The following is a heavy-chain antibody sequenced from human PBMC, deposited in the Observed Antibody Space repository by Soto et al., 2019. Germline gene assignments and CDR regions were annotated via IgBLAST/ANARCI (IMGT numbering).Heavy chain of an antibody. CDR2: IYYGGST. CDR1: GGSISSYY. D-gene: IGHD3-22*01. V-gene: IGHV4-59*01. J-gene: IGHJ5*02. CDR3: ARVKAYYYDSSGSYELDP. Sequence: SETLSLTCTVSGGSISSYYWSWIRQPPGKGLEWIGYIYYGGSTNYNPSLKSRVTISVDTSKNQFSLKLSSVTAADTAVYYCARVKAYYYDSSGSYELDPWGQGTLVTVSS.